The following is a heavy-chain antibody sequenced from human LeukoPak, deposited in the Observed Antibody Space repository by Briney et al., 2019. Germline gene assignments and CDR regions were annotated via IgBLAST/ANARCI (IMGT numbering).Heavy chain of an antibody. D-gene: IGHD2-21*01. CDR3: TRSVRNGHIDY. V-gene: IGHV1-8*01. Sequence: ASVKVSCKASGYTFTSYDINWVRQATGQGLEWMGWMNPNSGNTGYAQKFQGRVTMTRSTSISTAYMELSSLRCEDTAVYYCTRSVRNGHIDYWGQGTLVTVSS. CDR2: MNPNSGNT. J-gene: IGHJ4*02. CDR1: GYTFTSYD.